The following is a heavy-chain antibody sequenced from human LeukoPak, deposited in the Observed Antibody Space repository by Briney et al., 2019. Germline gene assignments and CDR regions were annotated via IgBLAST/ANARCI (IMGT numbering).Heavy chain of an antibody. CDR1: GFTFDDYG. CDR2: INWNGGST. J-gene: IGHJ6*03. Sequence: GGSLRLSCAASGFTFDDYGMSWVRQAPGKGLEWVSGINWNGGSTGYADSVKGRFTISRDNAKNSLYLQMNSLRAEDTALYYCAREGHKLDYYYYMDVWGKGTTVTVSS. V-gene: IGHV3-20*04. CDR3: AREGHKLDYYYYMDV.